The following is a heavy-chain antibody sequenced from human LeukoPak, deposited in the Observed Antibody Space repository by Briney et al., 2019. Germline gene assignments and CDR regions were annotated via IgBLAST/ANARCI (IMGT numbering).Heavy chain of an antibody. V-gene: IGHV3-30*04. Sequence: GGSLRLSCAASGFTFSSDAMHWVRQAPGKGLEWVAVISYDGSNKYYADSVKGRFTISRDNSKNTLYLQMNSLRAEDTAVYYCARGTVTTFNYYGMDVWGKGTTVTVSS. J-gene: IGHJ6*04. CDR1: GFTFSSDA. D-gene: IGHD4-17*01. CDR3: ARGTVTTFNYYGMDV. CDR2: ISYDGSNK.